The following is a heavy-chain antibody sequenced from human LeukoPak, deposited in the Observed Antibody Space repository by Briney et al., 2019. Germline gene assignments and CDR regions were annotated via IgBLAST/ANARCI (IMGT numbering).Heavy chain of an antibody. J-gene: IGHJ3*01. CDR3: ANGGGGAFDF. CDR1: GYTFSSYW. CDR2: IKEDGSEK. Sequence: GGSLRLSCAASGYTFSSYWMSWVRQAPGKGLEWVANIKEDGSEKYYVDSVKGRFTISRDNAKNSLYLQMNSLRAEDTAVYYCANGGGGAFDFWGQGTMVTVSS. V-gene: IGHV3-7*01. D-gene: IGHD3-10*01.